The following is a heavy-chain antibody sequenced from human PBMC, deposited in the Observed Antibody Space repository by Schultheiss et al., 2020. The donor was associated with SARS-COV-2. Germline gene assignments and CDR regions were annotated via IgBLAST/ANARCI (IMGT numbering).Heavy chain of an antibody. D-gene: IGHD3-3*01. V-gene: IGHV4-4*07. Sequence: SQTLSLTCTVSGGSISSYYWSWIRQPAGKGLEWIGRIYTSGSTNYNPSLKSRVTMSVDTSKNQFSLKLGSVTAADTAVYYCARSPPLTIFGVVIISAFDIWGQGTMVTVAS. CDR1: GGSISSYY. CDR2: IYTSGST. CDR3: ARSPPLTIFGVVIISAFDI. J-gene: IGHJ3*02.